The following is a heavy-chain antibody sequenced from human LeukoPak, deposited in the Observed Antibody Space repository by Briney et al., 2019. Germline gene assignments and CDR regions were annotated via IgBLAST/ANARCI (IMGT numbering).Heavy chain of an antibody. J-gene: IGHJ5*02. Sequence: GASVKVSCKASGYTFTSYAMHWVRQAPGQRLEWMGWVNAGNGNTKYSQKFQGRVTITRDTSASTAYMELSSLRSEDTAVYYCARVGYSYGNNWFDPWGQGTLVTVSS. V-gene: IGHV1-3*01. CDR3: ARVGYSYGNNWFDP. CDR1: GYTFTSYA. D-gene: IGHD5-18*01. CDR2: VNAGNGNT.